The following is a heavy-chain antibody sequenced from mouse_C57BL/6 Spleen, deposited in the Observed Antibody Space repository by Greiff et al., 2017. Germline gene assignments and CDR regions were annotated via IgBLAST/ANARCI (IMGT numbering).Heavy chain of an antibody. CDR1: GFTFSDYG. V-gene: IGHV5-17*01. J-gene: IGHJ3*01. D-gene: IGHD4-1*01. CDR3: AREDWEGDWFAY. Sequence: EVKLVESGGGLVKPGGSLKLSCAASGFTFSDYGMHWVRQAPEKGLEWVAYISSGSSTIYYADTVQGRFTISRDNAKNTLFLQMTSLRSEDTAMYYCAREDWEGDWFAYWGQGTLVTVSA. CDR2: ISSGSSTI.